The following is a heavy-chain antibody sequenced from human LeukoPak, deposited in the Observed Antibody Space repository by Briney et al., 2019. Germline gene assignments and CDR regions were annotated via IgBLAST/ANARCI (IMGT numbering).Heavy chain of an antibody. CDR2: ISGSGGST. CDR1: GFTFSSYE. V-gene: IGHV3-23*01. J-gene: IGHJ3*02. Sequence: GGSLRLSCAASGFTFSSYEMNWVRQAPGKGLEWVSAISGSGGSTYYADSVKGRFTISRDNSKNTLYLQMNSLRAEDTAVYYCAKAGYCSGGSCYFGAFDIWGQGTMVTVSS. CDR3: AKAGYCSGGSCYFGAFDI. D-gene: IGHD2-15*01.